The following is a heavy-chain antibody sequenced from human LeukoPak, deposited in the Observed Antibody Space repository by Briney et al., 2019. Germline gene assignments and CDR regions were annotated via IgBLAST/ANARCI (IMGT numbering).Heavy chain of an antibody. V-gene: IGHV4-39*01. Sequence: SETLSLTCTVSGGSISSSSYYWGWIRQPPGKGLEWIGSIYYSGNTYYNPSLKSRVTLSVDTSKNQFSLKLSSVTAADTAVYYCARLGDTVSTDRYFDYWGQGALVTVSS. CDR3: ARLGDTVSTDRYFDY. CDR1: GGSISSSSYY. J-gene: IGHJ4*02. CDR2: IYYSGNT. D-gene: IGHD5/OR15-5a*01.